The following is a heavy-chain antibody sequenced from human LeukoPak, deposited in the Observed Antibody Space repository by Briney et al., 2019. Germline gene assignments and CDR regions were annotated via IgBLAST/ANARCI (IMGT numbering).Heavy chain of an antibody. J-gene: IGHJ3*02. CDR2: ISSTSGYI. CDR3: ARENGDYADAFDI. V-gene: IGHV3-21*01. Sequence: PGGSLKLSCAASGFTFSTYGIHWVRQAPGKGLEWVSSISSTSGYIFYADSVQGRFTISRDNAKSSLYLQMNSLRAEDTAVYYCARENGDYADAFDIWGQGTMVTVSS. CDR1: GFTFSTYG. D-gene: IGHD4-17*01.